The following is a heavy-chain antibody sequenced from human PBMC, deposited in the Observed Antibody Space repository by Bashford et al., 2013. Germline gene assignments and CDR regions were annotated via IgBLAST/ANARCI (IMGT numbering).Heavy chain of an antibody. CDR2: INHSGSA. Sequence: SETLSLTCAVYGGSFSNYYWTWIRQPPGKGLEWIGQINHSGSAKYSPSLKSRVTISVDTSKNQFSLNLSSVTAADTAVYYCAKGGRFGVNWGQGTLVTVSS. CDR1: GGSFSNYY. J-gene: IGHJ4*02. D-gene: IGHD3-10*01. V-gene: IGHV4-34*01. CDR3: AKGGRFGVN.